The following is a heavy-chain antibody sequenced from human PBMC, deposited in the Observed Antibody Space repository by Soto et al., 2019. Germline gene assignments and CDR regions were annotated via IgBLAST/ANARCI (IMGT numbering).Heavy chain of an antibody. V-gene: IGHV5-51*01. CDR3: ARPHVMTAGSNISPNWFDP. CDR2: IYPGDSDT. J-gene: IGHJ5*02. D-gene: IGHD6-13*01. CDR1: GYSFTTYW. Sequence: PGESLKISCKGSGYSFTTYWIGWVRQMPGKGLEWMGIIYPGDSDTRYSPSFRGQVTISADKSISTAYLQWSSLKASDTAMYYCARPHVMTAGSNISPNWFDPWGQGTLVTVSS.